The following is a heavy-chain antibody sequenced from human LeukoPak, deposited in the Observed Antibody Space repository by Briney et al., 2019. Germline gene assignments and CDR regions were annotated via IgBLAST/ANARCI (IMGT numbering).Heavy chain of an antibody. D-gene: IGHD3-22*01. CDR2: IRSSSSYI. V-gene: IGHV3-21*01. Sequence: GGSLRLSCAASGFTFSSYSMNWVRQAPGKGLEWVSSIRSSSSYIYYADSVKGRFTISRDNAKNSLYLQMNRLRAEDTAVYYCARGGEIVVVTGRPDYWGQGTLVTVSS. CDR1: GFTFSSYS. CDR3: ARGGEIVVVTGRPDY. J-gene: IGHJ4*02.